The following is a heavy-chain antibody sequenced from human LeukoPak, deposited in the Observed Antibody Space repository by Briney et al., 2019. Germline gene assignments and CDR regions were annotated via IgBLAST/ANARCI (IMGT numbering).Heavy chain of an antibody. CDR2: ISYDGSNK. J-gene: IGHJ3*02. V-gene: IGHV3-30*03. Sequence: PGGSLRLSCAASGFTFSSYGMHWLRHAPGNGLEWVAVISYDGSNKYYADSVKGRFTISRDNSKNTLYLQMNSLRAEDTAVYYCVFEGRADAFDIWGQGTMVTVSS. D-gene: IGHD3-10*01. CDR1: GFTFSSYG. CDR3: VFEGRADAFDI.